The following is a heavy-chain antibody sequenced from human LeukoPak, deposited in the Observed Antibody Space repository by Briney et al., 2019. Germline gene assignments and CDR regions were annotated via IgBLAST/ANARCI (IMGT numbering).Heavy chain of an antibody. Sequence: ASVKVSCKASGYTFTSYYMHWVRQAPGQGLEWMGIINPSGGSTSYAQKFQGRVTMTRDTSMSTVYMELSSLRSEDTAVYYCARLAAAGPYFGYWGQGTLVTVSS. D-gene: IGHD6-13*01. CDR2: INPSGGST. CDR3: ARLAAAGPYFGY. V-gene: IGHV1-46*03. CDR1: GYTFTSYY. J-gene: IGHJ4*02.